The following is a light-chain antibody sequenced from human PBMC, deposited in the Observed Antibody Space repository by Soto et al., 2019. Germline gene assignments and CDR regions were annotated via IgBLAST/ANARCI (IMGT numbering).Light chain of an antibody. J-gene: IGLJ2*01. Sequence: QSALTQPASVSGSPGQAITLSCTGTGSDIGGYGFVSWYQHLPNAAPKLLIYDVRHRPSGVSDRFSGSKSGHTASLTISGLRAEDEAQYFCSAYTNSDSLLIFGGGTKVTVL. CDR2: DVR. CDR1: GSDIGGYGF. V-gene: IGLV2-14*03. CDR3: SAYTNSDSLLI.